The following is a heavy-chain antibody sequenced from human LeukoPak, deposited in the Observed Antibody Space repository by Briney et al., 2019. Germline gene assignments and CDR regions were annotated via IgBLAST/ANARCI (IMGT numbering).Heavy chain of an antibody. CDR1: GGSLSSYY. D-gene: IGHD2-15*01. J-gene: IGHJ3*02. CDR3: ARMVVAATPDAFDI. CDR2: IYYSGST. V-gene: IGHV4-59*01. Sequence: SETLSLTCTVSGGSLSSYYSSWIRQPPGKGLEWIGYIYYSGSTNYNPSLKSRVTISVYTPKNQFSLKLSSVTAADTAVYYCARMVVAATPDAFDIWGQGTMVTVSS.